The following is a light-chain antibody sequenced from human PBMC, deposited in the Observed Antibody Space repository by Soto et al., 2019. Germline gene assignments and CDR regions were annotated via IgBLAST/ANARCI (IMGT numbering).Light chain of an antibody. J-gene: IGKJ5*01. CDR2: DAS. Sequence: EIVLTQSPATLSVSPGERATLSSRASQSVSRYLAWYQQKPGQAPRLLIYDASNRANGIPARFSGSGSGTDFTLTISRLQPEDFAVYYCQQRSDWPPLTFGQGTRLEIK. V-gene: IGKV3-11*01. CDR1: QSVSRY. CDR3: QQRSDWPPLT.